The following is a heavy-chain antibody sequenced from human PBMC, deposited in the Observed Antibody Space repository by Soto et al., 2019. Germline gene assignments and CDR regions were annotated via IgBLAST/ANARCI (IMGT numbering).Heavy chain of an antibody. CDR2: INPDGRVK. J-gene: IGHJ4*02. D-gene: IGHD3-10*01. V-gene: IGHV3-74*01. CDR1: GFAFSKYW. Sequence: SLRLSCAASGFAFSKYWMHWVRQVPGKGLDWVSRINPDGRVKDYADSVKGRFAISRDNDRNTLYLQLDSLRGEDTAVYHCARESWVPDFWGQGTLVTVSS. CDR3: ARESWVPDF.